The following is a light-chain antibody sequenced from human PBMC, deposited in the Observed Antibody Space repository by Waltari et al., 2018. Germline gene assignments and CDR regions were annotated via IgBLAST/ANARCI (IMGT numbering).Light chain of an antibody. V-gene: IGLV2-8*01. CDR2: EVN. CDR3: TSYAGSHNWV. J-gene: IGLJ2*01. CDR1: SSDVGGYNY. Sequence: QSALTQPPSASGSPGQSVTISCTGTSSDVGGYNYVSWYQHHPGKAPKLKISEVNTRPSGVPDRFSGSKSGNTASLTVSGLQADDEADYYCTSYAGSHNWVFGGGTKLTVL.